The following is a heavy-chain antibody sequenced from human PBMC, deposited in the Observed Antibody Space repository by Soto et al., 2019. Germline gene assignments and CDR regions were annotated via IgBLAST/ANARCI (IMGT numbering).Heavy chain of an antibody. J-gene: IGHJ4*02. Sequence: QRLSCAGSGFTFRDYSMHWVRQPPGKGLERVAVILSDGSNEYYADSVKGRFTISIENSKSSLYLQMNSLRSEDTAVSFCGKPSPYGRSGYFLDNWGRGTLVNVSS. CDR2: ILSDGSNE. CDR3: GKPSPYGRSGYFLDN. V-gene: IGHV3-30-3*01. CDR1: GFTFRDYS. D-gene: IGHD3-22*01.